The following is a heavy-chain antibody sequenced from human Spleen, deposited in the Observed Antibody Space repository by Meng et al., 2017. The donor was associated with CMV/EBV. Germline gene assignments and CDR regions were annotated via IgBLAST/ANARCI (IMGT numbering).Heavy chain of an antibody. J-gene: IGHJ4*02. V-gene: IGHV1-2*02. CDR2: INPKSGDT. CDR3: ARGMYSSGPADY. CDR1: GYTFSDYY. D-gene: IGHD6-19*01. Sequence: ASVKVSCKTSGYTFSDYYIHWVRQAPGQGLEWMGWINPKSGDTNYIQKFQGRVTMTRDTSISTAYMELSRLRSDDTAVYYCARGMYSSGPADYWGQGTLVTVSS.